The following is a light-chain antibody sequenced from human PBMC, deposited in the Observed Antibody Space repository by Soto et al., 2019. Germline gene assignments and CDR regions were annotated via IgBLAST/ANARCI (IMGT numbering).Light chain of an antibody. CDR2: KAS. CDR3: QHDYNLLT. V-gene: IGKV1-5*03. J-gene: IGKJ4*01. CDR1: QTISSW. Sequence: DIQMTQSPSTLSGSVGDRVTITWRASQTISSWLAWYQQKPGKAPKLLIYKASTLKSVVPSRFSGSGSGTAFTLTVSSLQPEDFAVYYCQHDYNLLTCGGGTKGDIK.